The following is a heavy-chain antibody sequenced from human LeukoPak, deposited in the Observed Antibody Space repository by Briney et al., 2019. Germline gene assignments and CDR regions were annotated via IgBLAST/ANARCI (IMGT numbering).Heavy chain of an antibody. CDR2: ISAYNGNT. J-gene: IGHJ4*02. V-gene: IGHV1-18*01. Sequence: ASVKVSCKASGYTFTSYAISWVRQAPGQGLEWMGWISAYNGNTNYAQKLQGRVTMTTDTSTSTAYMELRSLRSDDTAVYYCARDIVVVPAARSFDYWGQGTLVTVSS. CDR1: GYTFTSYA. D-gene: IGHD2-2*01. CDR3: ARDIVVVPAARSFDY.